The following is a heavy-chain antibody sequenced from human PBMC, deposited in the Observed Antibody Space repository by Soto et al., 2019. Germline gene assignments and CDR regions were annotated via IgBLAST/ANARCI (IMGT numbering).Heavy chain of an antibody. CDR2: IIPIFGTA. CDR1: GGTFSSYA. V-gene: IGHV1-69*13. CDR3: ARDAYSSGWYQAFDI. J-gene: IGHJ3*02. D-gene: IGHD6-19*01. Sequence: WASVKVSCKASGGTFSSYAISWVRQAPGQGLEWMGGIIPIFGTANYAQKFQGRVTITADESTSTAYMELSSLRSEDTAVYYCARDAYSSGWYQAFDIWGQGTMVTVSS.